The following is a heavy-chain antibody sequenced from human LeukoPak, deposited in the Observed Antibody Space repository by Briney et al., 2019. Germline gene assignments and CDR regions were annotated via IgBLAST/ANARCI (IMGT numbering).Heavy chain of an antibody. V-gene: IGHV3-23*01. J-gene: IGHJ4*02. Sequence: GGSLRLSCAASGFTFSNYAMSWVRRAPGKGLEWVSAISANGGGTYYADSVKGRFTISRDNSKNTLYLQMNSLRAEDTAVYYCAKGSSPFDYWGQGTLVTVSS. CDR1: GFTFSNYA. CDR2: ISANGGGT. D-gene: IGHD6-13*01. CDR3: AKGSSPFDY.